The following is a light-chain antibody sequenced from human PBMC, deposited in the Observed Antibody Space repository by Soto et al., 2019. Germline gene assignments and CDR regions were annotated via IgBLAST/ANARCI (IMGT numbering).Light chain of an antibody. V-gene: IGKV3-11*01. Sequence: EIVLTQSPATLSLSPGERATLSCRASQSVGSYLGWYQHKPGQAPRLLIYDASNRAPGIPARFSGSGSGTDFTLTISSLEPEDFAVYYCQQRSNWPLGTFGQGTKLEIK. CDR3: QQRSNWPLGT. J-gene: IGKJ2*01. CDR1: QSVGSY. CDR2: DAS.